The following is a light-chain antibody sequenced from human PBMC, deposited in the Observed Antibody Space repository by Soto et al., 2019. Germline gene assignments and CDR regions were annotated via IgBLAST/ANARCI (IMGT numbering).Light chain of an antibody. CDR3: QSYDSSLSAYV. J-gene: IGLJ2*01. Sequence: QSVLTQPPSVSGAPGQRVTISCTGSSSNIGAGYDVHWYQQLPGTAPKLLIYGNSNRPSGVPDRFSGSKSGTSASLAITGLQAEDEADYYCQSYDSSLSAYVFGGGTKLTFL. V-gene: IGLV1-40*01. CDR2: GNS. CDR1: SSNIGAGYD.